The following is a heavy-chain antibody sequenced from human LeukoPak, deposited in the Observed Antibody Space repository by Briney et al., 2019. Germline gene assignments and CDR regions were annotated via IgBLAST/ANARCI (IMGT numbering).Heavy chain of an antibody. CDR1: GFTFTSSA. CDR2: IVVGSGNT. CDR3: AAGGSGSYYGSHFDY. J-gene: IGHJ4*02. D-gene: IGHD3-10*01. Sequence: TSVKVSCKASGFTFTSSAVQWVRQARGQRLEWIGWIVVGSGNTNYAQKFQGRVTITRDMSTSTAYMELSSLRSEDTAVYYCAAGGSGSYYGSHFDYWGQGTLVTVSS. V-gene: IGHV1-58*01.